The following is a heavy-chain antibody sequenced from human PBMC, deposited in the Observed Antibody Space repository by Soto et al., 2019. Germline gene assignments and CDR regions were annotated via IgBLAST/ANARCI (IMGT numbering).Heavy chain of an antibody. CDR3: ASWHEREHAYDV. J-gene: IGHJ3*01. D-gene: IGHD1-1*01. V-gene: IGHV3-53*01. Sequence: DVQLVESGGGLIQPGESLRLSCAAFGLTVSGTKYVAWVRQAPGKGLEWVSALYDVFGSFYADSVKGRFTTSSDRSKSTVYLQINDLRPDDTSVYYCASWHEREHAYDVWGQGTTVIVSS. CDR2: LYDVFGS. CDR1: GLTVSGTKY.